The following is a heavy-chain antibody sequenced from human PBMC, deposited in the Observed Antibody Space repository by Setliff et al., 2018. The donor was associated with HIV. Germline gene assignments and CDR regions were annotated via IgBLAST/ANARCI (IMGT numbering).Heavy chain of an antibody. CDR2: VSYGGTT. CDR1: GGSISSTTYY. CDR3: ARELLQFLEWLPLYFDF. V-gene: IGHV4-39*07. Sequence: KTSETLSLTCTVSGGSISSTTYYWGWIRQSPGKGLEWVGSVSYGGTTRYNPSLKSRVTISVDTSSNQFSLKLSSMTAADTAVYYCARELLQFLEWLPLYFDFWGQGTLVTVSS. J-gene: IGHJ4*02. D-gene: IGHD3-3*01.